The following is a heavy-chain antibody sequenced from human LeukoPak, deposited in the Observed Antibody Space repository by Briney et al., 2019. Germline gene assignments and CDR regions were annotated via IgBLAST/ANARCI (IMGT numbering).Heavy chain of an antibody. V-gene: IGHV3-53*01. D-gene: IGHD3-22*01. CDR3: ASRDYYDSSGYPDAFDI. J-gene: IGHJ3*02. CDR1: GFTVSSNY. CDR2: IYSDGST. Sequence: GGSLRLSCAASGFTVSSNYMSWVRQAPGKGLEWVSVIYSDGSTYYADSVKGRFTISRDNSKNTLYLQMNSLRAEDTAVYYCASRDYYDSSGYPDAFDIWGQGTMVIVSS.